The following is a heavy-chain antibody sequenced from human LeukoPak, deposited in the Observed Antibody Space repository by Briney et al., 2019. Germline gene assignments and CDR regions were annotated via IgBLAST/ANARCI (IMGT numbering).Heavy chain of an antibody. CDR1: GFTFSSYS. CDR2: ISSSSSTI. D-gene: IGHD3-10*01. CDR3: ARLLSMVRGVIADAFDI. V-gene: IGHV3-48*04. Sequence: GGSLRLSCAASGFTFSSYSMSWVRQAPGKGLEWVSYISSSSSTIYYADSVKGRFTISRDNAKNSLYLQMNSLRADDTAVYYCARLLSMVRGVIADAFDIWGQGTMVTVSS. J-gene: IGHJ3*02.